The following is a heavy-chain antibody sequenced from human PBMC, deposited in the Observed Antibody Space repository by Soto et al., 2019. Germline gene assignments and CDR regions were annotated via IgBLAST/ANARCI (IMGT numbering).Heavy chain of an antibody. CDR1: GFTFSRHA. V-gene: IGHV3-30-3*01. D-gene: IGHD6-6*01. CDR2: ISYDGSEK. J-gene: IGHJ4*02. Sequence: QVQLVESGGGVVQPGRSLRLSCAASGFTFSRHAMHWVRQAPVKGLEWVAVISYDGSEKYYADSVKGRFTISRDSSKNTLYLQMASLGTEDTAVYYCAREVGGSSPPGWGQGTLVTVFS. CDR3: AREVGGSSPPG.